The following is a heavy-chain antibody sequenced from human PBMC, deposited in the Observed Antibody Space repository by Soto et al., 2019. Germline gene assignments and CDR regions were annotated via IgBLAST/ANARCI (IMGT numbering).Heavy chain of an antibody. CDR1: GYNINSDKYY. CDR2: IYFRGNT. V-gene: IGHV4-39*01. Sequence: SETLSLTCSFSGYNINSDKYYWGWIRQPPGKGLEWIGSIYFRGNTYYNPSLQTRVTISLDKSKSQFSLKLNSVTAADSAVYFCARLEGLATISYYFDFWGQGALVTVSS. D-gene: IGHD3-9*01. CDR3: ARLEGLATISYYFDF. J-gene: IGHJ4*02.